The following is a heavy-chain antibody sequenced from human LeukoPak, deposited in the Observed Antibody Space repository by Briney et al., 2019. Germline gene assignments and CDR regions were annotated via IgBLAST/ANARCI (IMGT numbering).Heavy chain of an antibody. CDR2: IYYSGST. V-gene: IGHV4-39*01. J-gene: IGHJ4*02. CDR3: ARGVGSDYYYGPPDY. D-gene: IGHD3-22*01. Sequence: SETLSLTCTVSGGSISSSSYYWGWIRQPPGKGLEWIGSIYYSGSTYYNPSLKSRVTISVDTSKNQFSLKLSSVTATDTAVYYCARGVGSDYYYGPPDYWGQGTLVTVSS. CDR1: GGSISSSSYY.